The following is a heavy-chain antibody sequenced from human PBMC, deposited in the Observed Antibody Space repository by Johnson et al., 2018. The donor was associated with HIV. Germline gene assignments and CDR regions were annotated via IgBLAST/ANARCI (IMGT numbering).Heavy chain of an antibody. CDR2: IWYDGSNK. CDR1: GFTFSSYG. Sequence: QVQLVESGGGVVQPGRSLRLSCAASGFTFSSYGMHWVRQAPGKGLEWVAVIWYDGSNKYYADSVKGRFTISRDNSKNTLYLQMNSLRAEDTAVYYCAKGSTVADGSYPPDAFDLWGQGTMVTVSS. D-gene: IGHD1-26*01. J-gene: IGHJ3*01. CDR3: AKGSTVADGSYPPDAFDL. V-gene: IGHV3-33*06.